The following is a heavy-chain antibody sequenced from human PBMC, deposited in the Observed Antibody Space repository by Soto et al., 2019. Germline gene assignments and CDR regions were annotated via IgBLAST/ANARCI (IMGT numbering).Heavy chain of an antibody. Sequence: EVQLVESGGGLVQPGGSLRLPCAAPGFMFSSYWMSWVRQVPGKGLEWVANIKRDGRETYYLQSLKGRFTITRDNAKNSLYLQMNSLRAEDTAVYYCARGDFRVYVIRGLGYWCQGTLVSVSS. V-gene: IGHV3-7*03. CDR2: IKRDGRET. CDR3: ARGDFRVYVIRGLGY. CDR1: GFMFSSYW. J-gene: IGHJ4*02. D-gene: IGHD5-12*01.